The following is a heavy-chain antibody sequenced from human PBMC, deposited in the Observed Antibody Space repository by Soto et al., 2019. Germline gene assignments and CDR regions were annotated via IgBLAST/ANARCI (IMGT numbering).Heavy chain of an antibody. V-gene: IGHV1-2*04. Sequence: ASVKVSCKASGYTFTGYYMHWVRQAPGQGLEWMGWINPNSGGTNYAQKFQGWVTMTRDTSISTAYMELSRLRSDDTAVYYCARNYYDSSGYFSEIGAFDIWGQGTMVTVS. CDR1: GYTFTGYY. CDR3: ARNYYDSSGYFSEIGAFDI. J-gene: IGHJ3*02. D-gene: IGHD3-22*01. CDR2: INPNSGGT.